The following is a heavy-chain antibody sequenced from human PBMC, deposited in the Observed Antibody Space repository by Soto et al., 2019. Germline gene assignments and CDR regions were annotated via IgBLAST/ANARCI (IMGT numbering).Heavy chain of an antibody. CDR2: ISYSGST. CDR1: CGSIISDN. Sequence: PSETLSLTCTASCGSIISDNWSWIRQPPGKGLEWIGSISYSGSTNYNPSLKRLVTISVDTSRNQFSLNLSSVTAADTAVYYCARVLSGSSLFDYWGQGTLVTVSS. CDR3: ARVLSGSSLFDY. V-gene: IGHV4-59*01. D-gene: IGHD1-26*01. J-gene: IGHJ4*02.